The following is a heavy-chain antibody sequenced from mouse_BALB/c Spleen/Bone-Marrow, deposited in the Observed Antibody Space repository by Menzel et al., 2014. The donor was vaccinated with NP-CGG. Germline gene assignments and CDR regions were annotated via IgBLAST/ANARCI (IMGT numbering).Heavy chain of an antibody. J-gene: IGHJ1*01. D-gene: IGHD2-14*01. V-gene: IGHV14-3*02. CDR1: GFNIKDTY. CDR3: ARLGYRYGYWFFDV. CDR2: IDPANGYT. Sequence: VQLQQSGAELVKPGASVKLSCTASGFNIKDTYMHWVKQRPEQGLEWIGRIDPANGYTKYDPKFQGKATITADTSSNTAYLQLGSPTSEDAAVYYCARLGYRYGYWFFDVWGAGTTVTVSS.